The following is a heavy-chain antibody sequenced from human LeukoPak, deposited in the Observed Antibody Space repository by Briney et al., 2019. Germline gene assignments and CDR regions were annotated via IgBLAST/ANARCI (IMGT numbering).Heavy chain of an antibody. D-gene: IGHD3-16*01. V-gene: IGHV3-43D*03. CDR2: ISWDGGST. Sequence: GGSLRLSCAASGFTFDDYAMHWVRQAPGKGLEWVSLISWDGGSTYYADSVKGRFTISRDNSKNSLYLQMNSLRAEDTALYYCARALRGVWGSYYMDVWGKGTTVIVSS. CDR3: ARALRGVWGSYYMDV. J-gene: IGHJ6*03. CDR1: GFTFDDYA.